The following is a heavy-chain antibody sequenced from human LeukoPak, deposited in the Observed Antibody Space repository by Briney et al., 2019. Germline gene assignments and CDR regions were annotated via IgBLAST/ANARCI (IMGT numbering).Heavy chain of an antibody. CDR1: GGTFSSYA. V-gene: IGHV1-69*13. CDR3: ARVGLYCSGGSCYSTAKRAEYFQH. J-gene: IGHJ1*01. D-gene: IGHD2-15*01. Sequence: GASVTVSCTASGGTFSSYAISWVRQAPGQGLEWMGGIIPIFGTANYAQKFQGRVTTTADESTSTAYMELSSLRSEDTAVYCCARVGLYCSGGSCYSTAKRAEYFQHWGQGTLVTVSS. CDR2: IIPIFGTA.